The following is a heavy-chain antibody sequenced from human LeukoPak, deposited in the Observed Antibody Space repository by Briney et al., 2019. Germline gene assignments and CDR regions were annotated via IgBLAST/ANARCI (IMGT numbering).Heavy chain of an antibody. Sequence: GGSLRLSCAASGFTFSSYGMHWVRQAPGKGLEWVAVIWYDGSNKYYADSVKGRFTISRDNSKNTLYLQMNSLRAEDTAVYYCARDIRYCSSTSCYGEDYYYYGMDVWGPGTTVTVSS. V-gene: IGHV3-33*01. CDR3: ARDIRYCSSTSCYGEDYYYYGMDV. J-gene: IGHJ6*02. CDR2: IWYDGSNK. D-gene: IGHD2-2*01. CDR1: GFTFSSYG.